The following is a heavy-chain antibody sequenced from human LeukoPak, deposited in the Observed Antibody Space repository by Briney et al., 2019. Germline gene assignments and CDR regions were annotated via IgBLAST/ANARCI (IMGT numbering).Heavy chain of an antibody. CDR3: ARVAGWHWFDP. J-gene: IGHJ5*02. CDR1: GFTFSTYA. CDR2: IRPSGDNT. D-gene: IGHD6-19*01. Sequence: GGSLRLSCAASGFTFSTYAMTWVRQAPGRGLEWVSSIRPSGDNTYYGDSVKGRFTISRDNSKNTVYLQMNNMRHDDTAVYYCARVAGWHWFDPWGQGSLVTASS. V-gene: IGHV3-23*01.